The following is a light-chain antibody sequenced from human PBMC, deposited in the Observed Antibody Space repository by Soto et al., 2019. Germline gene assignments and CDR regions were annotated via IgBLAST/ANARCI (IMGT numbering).Light chain of an antibody. Sequence: AIRMTQSPTSLSASTGDRVTITCLASQDISSRVAWYQQRPGKGPKLLIYAASTLQSDVPSRFSGSGSGTDFTLSISYLQSEDFATYHCQQYYSYPWTFGQGTKVDIK. V-gene: IGKV1-8*01. J-gene: IGKJ1*01. CDR3: QQYYSYPWT. CDR1: QDISSR. CDR2: AAS.